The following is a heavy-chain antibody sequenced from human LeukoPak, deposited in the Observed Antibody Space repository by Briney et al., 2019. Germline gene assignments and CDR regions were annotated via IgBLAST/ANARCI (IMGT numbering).Heavy chain of an antibody. CDR2: IDPSDSYT. Sequence: GESLRISCKGSGYSFTSYWISWVRQMPGKGLEWMGRIDPSDSYTNYSPSFEGHVTISADKSISTAYLQWSSLKASDIATYYCARHYGAAGDFDYWGQGTLVTVSS. V-gene: IGHV5-10-1*01. CDR1: GYSFTSYW. J-gene: IGHJ4*02. D-gene: IGHD6-13*01. CDR3: ARHYGAAGDFDY.